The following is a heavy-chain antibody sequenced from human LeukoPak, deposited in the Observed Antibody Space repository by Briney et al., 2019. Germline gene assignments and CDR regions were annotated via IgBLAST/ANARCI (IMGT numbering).Heavy chain of an antibody. CDR2: IYYSGST. CDR1: GGSISSSSYY. V-gene: IGHV4-39*01. CDR3: ARAGAAAGIYYFDY. Sequence: SETLSLTCTVSGGSISSSSYYWGWIRQPPGKGLGWIGSIYYSGSTYYNPSLKSRVTISVDTSKNQFSLKLSSVTAADTAVYYCARAGAAAGIYYFDYWGQGTLVTVSS. J-gene: IGHJ4*02. D-gene: IGHD6-13*01.